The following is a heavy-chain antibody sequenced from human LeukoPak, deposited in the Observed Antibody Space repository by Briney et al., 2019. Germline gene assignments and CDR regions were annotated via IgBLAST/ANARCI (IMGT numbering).Heavy chain of an antibody. CDR3: AKDGFRGLGELGAFDI. J-gene: IGHJ3*02. CDR1: GFTFSSYG. CDR2: ISYDGSNK. Sequence: PGRSLRLSCAASGFTFSSYGMHWVRQAPGKGLEWVAVISYDGSNKYYADSVKGRFTISRDNSKNTLYLQMNSLRAEDTAVYYSAKDGFRGLGELGAFDIWGQGTMVTVSS. D-gene: IGHD3-16*01. V-gene: IGHV3-30*18.